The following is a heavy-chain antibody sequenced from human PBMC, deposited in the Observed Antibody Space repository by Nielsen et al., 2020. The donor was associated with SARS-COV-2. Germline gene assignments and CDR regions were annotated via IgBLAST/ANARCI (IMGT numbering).Heavy chain of an antibody. V-gene: IGHV4-39*01. CDR2: IYYSGST. D-gene: IGHD2-15*01. J-gene: IGHJ6*02. Sequence: WIRQPPGKGLEWIGSIYYSGSTYYNPSLKSRVTISVDTSKNQFSLKLSSVTAADTAVYYCASLGAGYCSGGSCYPRGYYYYYYGMDVWGQGTTVTVSS. CDR3: ASLGAGYCSGGSCYPRGYYYYYYGMDV.